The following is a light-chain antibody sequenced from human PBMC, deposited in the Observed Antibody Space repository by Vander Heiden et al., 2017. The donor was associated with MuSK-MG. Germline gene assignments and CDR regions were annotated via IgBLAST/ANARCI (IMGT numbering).Light chain of an antibody. J-gene: IGKJ4*01. V-gene: IGKV3-20*01. CDR3: QQCATSPLT. Sequence: EIVLTQSPAILSSSPGERVTLSCRVSHNVPNNYLAWFQQKPGRAPRLLIDDASNRATGIPDRFSGSGSGTDFTLTISGLEPEDFAIYYCQQCATSPLTFGGGTRVEI. CDR1: HNVPNNY. CDR2: DAS.